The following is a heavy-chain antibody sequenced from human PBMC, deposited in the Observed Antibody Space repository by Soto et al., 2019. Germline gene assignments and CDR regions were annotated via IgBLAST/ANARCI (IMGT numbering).Heavy chain of an antibody. CDR3: ARDHYYDSSGYGWDAFDI. J-gene: IGHJ3*02. V-gene: IGHV3-74*01. CDR2: INSDGSST. D-gene: IGHD3-22*01. Sequence: PVGSLRLSCAASGFTFSSYWMHWVRQAPGKGLVWVSRINSDGSSTSYADSVKGRFTISRDNAKNTLYLQMNSLRAEDTAVYYCARDHYYDSSGYGWDAFDIWGQGTMVTVSS. CDR1: GFTFSSYW.